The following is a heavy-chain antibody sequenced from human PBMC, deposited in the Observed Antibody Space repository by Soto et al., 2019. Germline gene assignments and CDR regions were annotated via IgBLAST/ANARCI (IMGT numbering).Heavy chain of an antibody. J-gene: IGHJ4*02. CDR2: VNHGGST. Sequence: TLSLTCAVSGGSFSGFSWGWIRQPPGKGLEWIGEVNHGGSTNYNPSLKSRVTISSDTSKNHFSLTLRSVTAADTAVYYCARAAVAAGGPFDKWGQGALVTVSS. V-gene: IGHV4-34*01. CDR1: GGSFSGFS. D-gene: IGHD2-15*01. CDR3: ARAAVAAGGPFDK.